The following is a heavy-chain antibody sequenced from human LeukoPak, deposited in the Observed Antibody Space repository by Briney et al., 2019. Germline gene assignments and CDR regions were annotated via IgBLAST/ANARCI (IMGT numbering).Heavy chain of an antibody. CDR2: IYPDDSDT. CDR1: GYNFANDW. CDR3: ARPWCSGGSCYVGAFDI. Sequence: TGESLKISCKGSGYNFANDWIGWLRQMPGKGLEWMGIIYPDDSDTIYSPSFQGQVTISADKSISTAYLQWSSLKASDTAMYYCARPWCSGGSCYVGAFDIWGQGTMVTVSS. J-gene: IGHJ3*02. V-gene: IGHV5-51*01. D-gene: IGHD2-15*01.